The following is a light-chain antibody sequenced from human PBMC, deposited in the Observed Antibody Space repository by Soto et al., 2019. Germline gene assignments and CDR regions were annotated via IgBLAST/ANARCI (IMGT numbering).Light chain of an antibody. CDR2: AAS. Sequence: DIQMTQSPSAMSASVGDRVTISCRASQDIGNHLAWFQQKPGKVPQRLIYAASSWQTGVPSRFSGSGSGTDFTLTINSLQPEDFATYYCLQHDSFPPTFGQGTRLEIK. CDR1: QDIGNH. J-gene: IGKJ5*01. CDR3: LQHDSFPPT. V-gene: IGKV1-17*03.